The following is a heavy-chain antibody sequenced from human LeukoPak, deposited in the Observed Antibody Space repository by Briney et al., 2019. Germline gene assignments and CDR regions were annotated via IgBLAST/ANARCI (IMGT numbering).Heavy chain of an antibody. V-gene: IGHV3-66*01. D-gene: IGHD1-26*01. J-gene: IGHJ3*02. Sequence: PGGSLRLSCAASGXTFSSYSMNWVRQAPGKGLEWVSVVYSGGSTYYADSVKGRFTISRDNPKNTLYLQMNSLRDEDTAVYYCARIVAGGAFDIWGQGTMVTVSS. CDR3: ARIVAGGAFDI. CDR2: VYSGGST. CDR1: GXTFSSYS.